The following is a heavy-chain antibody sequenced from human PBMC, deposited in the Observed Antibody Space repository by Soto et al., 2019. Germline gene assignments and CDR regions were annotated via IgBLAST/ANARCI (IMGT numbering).Heavy chain of an antibody. V-gene: IGHV1-69*13. CDR2: IIHISGTT. CDR1: GDVFRSYG. CDR3: ARVRCFNGLCHTADYGMDV. Sequence: SVKVSCKASGDVFRSYGINWVRQAPGQGLEWMGGIIHISGTTNYAQKFQGRVAITADESTDTVYMELSRLRSEDTAVYFCARVRCFNGLCHTADYGMDVWGQGTTVTVSS. J-gene: IGHJ6*02. D-gene: IGHD2-8*01.